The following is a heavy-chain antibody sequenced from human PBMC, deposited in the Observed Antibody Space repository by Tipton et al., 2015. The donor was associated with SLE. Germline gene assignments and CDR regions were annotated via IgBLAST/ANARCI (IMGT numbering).Heavy chain of an antibody. CDR3: VRHPWLLLFAFDV. D-gene: IGHD3-9*01. CDR1: GGSITSDSYY. J-gene: IGHJ3*01. CDR2: IYYGGRT. V-gene: IGHV4-39*01. Sequence: LRLSCTVSGGSITSDSYYWGWVRQPPGKGPEWIGSIYYGGRTYYNPSLNSRVTMSVDTSKNQFSRKLTSVTAADTAVFYCVRHPWLLLFAFDVWGQGTTVTVSS.